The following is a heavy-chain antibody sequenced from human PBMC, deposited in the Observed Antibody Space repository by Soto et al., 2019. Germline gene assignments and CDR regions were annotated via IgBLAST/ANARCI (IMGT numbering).Heavy chain of an antibody. J-gene: IGHJ6*02. V-gene: IGHV3-23*01. CDR2: ISGSADST. Sequence: EVQLLESGGGFIHPGGSLRLSCAASGFSFSSFAMNWVRQAPGKGLEWVSIISGSADSTFYADSLKGLFTISRDNSKSTLYLQIISLRAEDTAVYYCAKTRGAMIYAISVYGMDVWGQGTTVTVSS. CDR3: AKTRGAMIYAISVYGMDV. D-gene: IGHD2-8*01. CDR1: GFSFSSFA.